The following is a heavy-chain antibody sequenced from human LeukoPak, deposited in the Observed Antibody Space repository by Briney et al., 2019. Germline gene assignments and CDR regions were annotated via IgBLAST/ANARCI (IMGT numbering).Heavy chain of an antibody. CDR2: ISWDGGST. CDR3: AKGMEYSSSSGIDY. CDR1: GFTFDDYT. D-gene: IGHD6-6*01. V-gene: IGHV3-43*01. Sequence: GGSLRLSCAASGFTFDDYTMHWVRQAPGKGLEWVSLISWDGGSTYYADSVKGRFTIFRDNSKNSLYLQMNSLRTEDTALYYCAKGMEYSSSSGIDYWGQGTLVTVSS. J-gene: IGHJ4*02.